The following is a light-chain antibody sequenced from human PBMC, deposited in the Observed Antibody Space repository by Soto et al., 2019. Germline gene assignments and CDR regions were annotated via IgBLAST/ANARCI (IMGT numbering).Light chain of an antibody. CDR2: DVS. CDR1: SSDVGGYKY. J-gene: IGLJ3*02. CDR3: CSYAGSSTWV. Sequence: QSVLTQPRSVSESPGQSVTISCSGTSSDVGGYKYVSWYQQHPGEAPKLMIYDVSKRPSGVPDRFSGSKSGSTASVTISGLQAEDEADYYCCSYAGSSTWVFGGGTQLTVL. V-gene: IGLV2-11*01.